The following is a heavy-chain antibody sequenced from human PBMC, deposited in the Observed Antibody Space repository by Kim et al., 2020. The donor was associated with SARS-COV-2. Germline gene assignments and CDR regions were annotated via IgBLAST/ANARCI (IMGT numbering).Heavy chain of an antibody. CDR3: ARDSEVGLATNTFDY. J-gene: IGHJ4*02. D-gene: IGHD5-12*01. Sequence: GGSLRLSCAASGFTFSSYSMNWVRQAPGKGLEWVSSISSSSSYIYYADSVKGRFTISRDNAKNSLYLQMNSLRAEDTAVYYCARDSEVGLATNTFDYWGQGTLVTVSS. CDR2: ISSSSSYI. CDR1: GFTFSSYS. V-gene: IGHV3-21*01.